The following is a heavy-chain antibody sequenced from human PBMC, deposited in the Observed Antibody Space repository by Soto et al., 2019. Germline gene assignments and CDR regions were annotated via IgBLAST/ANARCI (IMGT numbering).Heavy chain of an antibody. Sequence: SETLSLTCTVSGGSISSVGYCWSWIRQHPGKGLEWIGYIYYSGSTSYNPSLKSRVTISVDTSKNQCSLKLGPVTAADTVAYYCARVPKCYELYGMDVWGQGTTVTVSS. CDR1: GGSISSVGYC. V-gene: IGHV4-31*03. CDR2: IYYSGST. CDR3: ARVPKCYELYGMDV. D-gene: IGHD2-2*01. J-gene: IGHJ6*02.